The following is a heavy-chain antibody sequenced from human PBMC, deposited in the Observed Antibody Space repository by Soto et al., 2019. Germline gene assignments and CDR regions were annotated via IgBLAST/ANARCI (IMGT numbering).Heavy chain of an antibody. CDR2: ISASNDHT. CDR3: ARGTYFDY. CDR1: GYIMTTYG. Sequence: QVQLVQSGTEVKKPGASVKVSCKASGYIMTTYGVSWVRQAPGQGLEWVGWISASNDHTNYAQKFQGRVTMTTDTSTSTAYMELRSLRSDDTAVYYCARGTYFDYWGQGTLVTVSS. J-gene: IGHJ4*02. V-gene: IGHV1-18*01. D-gene: IGHD1-1*01.